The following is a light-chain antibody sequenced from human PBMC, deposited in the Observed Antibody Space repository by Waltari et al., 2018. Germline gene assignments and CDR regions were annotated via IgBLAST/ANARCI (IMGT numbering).Light chain of an antibody. CDR2: DVT. J-gene: IGLJ3*02. V-gene: IGLV2-11*01. CDR3: CSYAGSYIWV. CDR1: SSDIGGYNY. Sequence: QSALTQPRSVSGSPGQSVIISCTGTSSDIGGYNYVSWYQQHPGKAPKLIIYDVTTRPSGVPHRFSGSKSGNTASLTVSGLQAEDEADYYCCSYAGSYIWVFGGGTKLTVL.